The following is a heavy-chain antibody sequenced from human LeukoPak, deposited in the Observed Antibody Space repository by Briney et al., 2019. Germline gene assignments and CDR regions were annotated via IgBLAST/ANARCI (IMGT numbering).Heavy chain of an antibody. V-gene: IGHV1-46*01. Sequence: GASVKGSCKASGYTFSYYYLHWLRQAPRQGPEWLGIINPSGSTNYAQKFEGRVTMTSDLSTSTVYMELNSLRSEDTAIYYCARDVAPRPGPVHYFDYWGQGTLVTVSS. D-gene: IGHD6-6*01. CDR3: ARDVAPRPGPVHYFDY. CDR1: GYTFSYYY. J-gene: IGHJ4*02. CDR2: INPSGST.